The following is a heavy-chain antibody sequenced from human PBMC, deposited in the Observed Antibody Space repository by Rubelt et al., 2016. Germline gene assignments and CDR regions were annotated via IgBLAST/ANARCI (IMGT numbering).Heavy chain of an antibody. Sequence: QVQLQQWGAGLLKPSETLSLTCAVYGGSFSGYYWSWIRQPPGKGLEWIGEINHSGSTNYNPSLKSRVTISVDKSKKQCSLKLSSVTAADTAVDYCARDRRPTKYFDYWGQGTLVTVSS. J-gene: IGHJ4*02. CDR1: GGSFSGYY. CDR3: ARDRRPTKYFDY. D-gene: IGHD2-8*01. V-gene: IGHV4-34*01. CDR2: INHSGST.